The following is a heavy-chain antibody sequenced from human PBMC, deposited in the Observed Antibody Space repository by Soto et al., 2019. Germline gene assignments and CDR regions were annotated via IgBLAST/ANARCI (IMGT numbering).Heavy chain of an antibody. J-gene: IGHJ3*02. D-gene: IGHD2-15*01. CDR2: IYPGNSNT. CDR3: ASDSHCDGGNGPMGGFDM. Sequence: GESLKISCKGSGYGFNIHWVAWLRQMPGKGLEWVGIIYPGNSNTMYSPSFQGQVTISADTALSTTYLQCDTLKPSDTAIYFCASDSHCDGGNGPMGGFDMWGQGTMVTVSS. CDR1: GYGFNIHW. V-gene: IGHV5-51*01.